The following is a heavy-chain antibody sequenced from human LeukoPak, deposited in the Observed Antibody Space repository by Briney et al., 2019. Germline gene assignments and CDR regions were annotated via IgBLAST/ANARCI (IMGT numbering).Heavy chain of an antibody. J-gene: IGHJ6*02. CDR3: ARESTVAGTSWATRYYYYGMDV. Sequence: ASVKVSCKASGYTFTSYGISWVRQAPGQGLEWMGWISAYNGNTNYAQKLQGRVTMTTDTSTSTAYMELRSLRSDDTAVYYCARESTVAGTSWATRYYYYGMDVWGQGTTVTVSS. CDR1: GYTFTSYG. CDR2: ISAYNGNT. D-gene: IGHD6-19*01. V-gene: IGHV1-18*01.